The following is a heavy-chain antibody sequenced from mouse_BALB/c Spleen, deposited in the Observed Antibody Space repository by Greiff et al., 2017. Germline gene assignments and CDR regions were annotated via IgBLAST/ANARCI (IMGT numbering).Heavy chain of an antibody. J-gene: IGHJ3*01. V-gene: IGHV2-9*02. Sequence: VKLVESGPGLVAPSQSLSITCTVSGFSLTSYGVHWVRQPPGKGLEWLGVIWAGGSTNYNSALMSRLSISKDNSKSQVFLKMNSLQTDDTAMYYCARDSSYYYGSSHGGFAYWGQGTLVTVSA. CDR3: ARDSSYYYGSSHGGFAY. CDR2: IWAGGST. D-gene: IGHD1-1*01. CDR1: GFSLTSYG.